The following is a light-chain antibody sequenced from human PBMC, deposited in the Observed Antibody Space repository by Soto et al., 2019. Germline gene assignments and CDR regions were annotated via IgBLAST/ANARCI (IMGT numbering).Light chain of an antibody. V-gene: IGKV3-11*01. Sequence: EVVLTQSPAILSLSPGERATLACRASQSVDSYVAWYQQRPGQRPRRLVYDASHRATGIPARFSGSGSGTDFTLTISSLEPEDFAVYYCQQRTKWPPRYTFGQGTKLEVK. J-gene: IGKJ2*01. CDR1: QSVDSY. CDR2: DAS. CDR3: QQRTKWPPRYT.